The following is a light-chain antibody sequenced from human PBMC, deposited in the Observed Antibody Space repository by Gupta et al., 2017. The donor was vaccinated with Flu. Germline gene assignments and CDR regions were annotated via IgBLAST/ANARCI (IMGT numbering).Light chain of an antibody. CDR1: SSNIGSNA. CDR2: NNN. Sequence: QSVLTQPPSASGTPGQRVTISCSGTSSNIGSNAVNWYQQVPGTAPKLLIYNNNQRPSGVPDRFSGSKSGTSASLAIRGLQSEDEDDYDCAAGDDSLNAFGTGTKVTVL. CDR3: AAGDDSLNA. J-gene: IGLJ1*01. V-gene: IGLV1-44*01.